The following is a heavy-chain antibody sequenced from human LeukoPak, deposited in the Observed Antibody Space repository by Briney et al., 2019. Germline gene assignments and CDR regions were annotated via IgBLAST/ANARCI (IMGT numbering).Heavy chain of an antibody. CDR1: GFTFSSNS. Sequence: PGGSLRLSCTVSGFTFSSNSMSWVRQAPGKGLEWVSTIGGGGGGTYYADSVKGRFTISRDTSKNTLFLQMNSLRAEDMAVYYCARNDFGRGWLGDYWGQGTLVTVFS. J-gene: IGHJ4*02. V-gene: IGHV3-23*01. CDR3: ARNDFGRGWLGDY. CDR2: IGGGGGGT. D-gene: IGHD6-19*01.